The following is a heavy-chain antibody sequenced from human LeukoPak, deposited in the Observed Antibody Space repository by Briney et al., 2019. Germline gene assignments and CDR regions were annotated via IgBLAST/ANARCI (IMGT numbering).Heavy chain of an antibody. CDR2: ISGSVDST. CDR3: ANGAVAGYYYCYGMDV. CDR1: GFTFSTYA. V-gene: IGHV3-23*01. J-gene: IGHJ6*04. Sequence: PGGSLRLSCAASGFTFSTYAMSWVRQAPGKGLEWVSAISGSVDSTYYADSVKGRFTISRDNSKNTLYLQMNSLRAEDTAVYYCANGAVAGYYYCYGMDVWGKGTTVTVSS. D-gene: IGHD6-19*01.